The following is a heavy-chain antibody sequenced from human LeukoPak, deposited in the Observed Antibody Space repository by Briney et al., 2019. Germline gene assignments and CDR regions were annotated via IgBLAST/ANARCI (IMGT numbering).Heavy chain of an antibody. CDR1: GGSISSSSYY. J-gene: IGHJ4*02. D-gene: IGHD1-20*01. V-gene: IGHV4-39*07. CDR2: IYYSGST. Sequence: SETLSLTCTVSGGSISSSSYYWGWIRQPPGKGLEWIGSIYYSGSTYYNPSLKSRVTISVDTSKNQFSLKLSSVTAADTAVYYCARRKGLRNWNSLDYWGQGTLVTVSS. CDR3: ARRKGLRNWNSLDY.